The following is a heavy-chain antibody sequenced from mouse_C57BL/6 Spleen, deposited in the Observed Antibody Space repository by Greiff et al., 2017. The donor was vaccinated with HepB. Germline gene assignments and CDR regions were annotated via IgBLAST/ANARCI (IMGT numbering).Heavy chain of an antibody. CDR3: ARSIGSTTVGRDY. Sequence: QVQLQQPGAELVKPGASVKLSCKASGYTFTSYWMQWVKQRPGQGLEWIGEIDPSDSYTNYNQKFKGKATLTVDTSSSTAYMQLSSLTSEDSAVYYCARSIGSTTVGRDYWGQGTTLTVSS. J-gene: IGHJ2*01. V-gene: IGHV1-50*01. D-gene: IGHD1-1*01. CDR1: GYTFTSYW. CDR2: IDPSDSYT.